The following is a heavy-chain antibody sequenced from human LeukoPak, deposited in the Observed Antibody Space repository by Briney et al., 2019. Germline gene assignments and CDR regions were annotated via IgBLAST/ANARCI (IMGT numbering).Heavy chain of an antibody. V-gene: IGHV3-9*03. CDR1: GFTFDDYA. Sequence: GGSLRLSCAASGFTFDDYAMHWVRQAPGKGLEWVSGISWNSGSIGYADSVKGRFTISRDNAKNSLYLQMNSLRAEDMALYYCAKDMGAAGTDYFDYWGRGTLVTVSS. CDR2: ISWNSGSI. CDR3: AKDMGAAGTDYFDY. J-gene: IGHJ4*02. D-gene: IGHD6-13*01.